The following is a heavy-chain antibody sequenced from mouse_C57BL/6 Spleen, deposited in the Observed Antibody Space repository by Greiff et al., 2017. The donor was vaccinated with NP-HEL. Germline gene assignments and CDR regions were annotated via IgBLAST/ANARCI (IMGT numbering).Heavy chain of an antibody. Sequence: QVQLKQSGAELVKPGASVKLSCKASGYTFTEYTIHWVKQRSGQGLEWIGWFYPGSGSIKYNEKFKDKATLTADKSSSTVYMELSRLTSEDSAVYFCARHEEVSTMVTKGYFDYWGQGTTLTVSS. J-gene: IGHJ2*01. CDR1: GYTFTEYT. D-gene: IGHD2-2*01. V-gene: IGHV1-62-2*01. CDR2: FYPGSGSI. CDR3: ARHEEVSTMVTKGYFDY.